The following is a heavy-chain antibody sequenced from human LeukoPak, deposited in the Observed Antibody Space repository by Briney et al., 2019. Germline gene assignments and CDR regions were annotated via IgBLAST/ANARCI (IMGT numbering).Heavy chain of an antibody. V-gene: IGHV3-23*01. D-gene: IGHD1-26*01. J-gene: IGHJ3*02. CDR2: ISGSGGST. CDR1: GFTFSSYA. Sequence: GGSLRLSCAASGFTFSSYAMSWVRQAPGKGLEWVSAISGSGGSTYYADSVKGRLTISRDNSKNTLYLQMNSLRAEDTAVYYCAKDIVGATSCPEAFDIWGQGTMVTVSS. CDR3: AKDIVGATSCPEAFDI.